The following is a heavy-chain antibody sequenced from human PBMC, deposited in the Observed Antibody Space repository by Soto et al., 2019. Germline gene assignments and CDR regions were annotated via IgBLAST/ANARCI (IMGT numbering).Heavy chain of an antibody. CDR3: ARGEFGSRLHMAKFDY. D-gene: IGHD3-10*01. J-gene: IGHJ4*02. V-gene: IGHV3-23*01. CDR2: ISSSGAST. CDR1: GFTFSSYV. Sequence: GGSLRLSCAASGFTFSSYVMGWVRQAPGKGLEWVASISSSGASTNYADSVKGRFTVSRDSSKNTLYLQMRRLRAEDTAVYFCARGEFGSRLHMAKFDYWGQGTLVTVSS.